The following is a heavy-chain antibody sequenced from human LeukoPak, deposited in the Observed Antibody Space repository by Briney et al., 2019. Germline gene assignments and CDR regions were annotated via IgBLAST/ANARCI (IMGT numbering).Heavy chain of an antibody. D-gene: IGHD3-22*01. V-gene: IGHV4-59*01. CDR1: AASIRGYY. J-gene: IGHJ4*02. Sequence: SETLSLTCTVSAASIRGYYWSWIRQPPGEGLEWIGYIYYIGGTNYNPSLKSRVTISVDTSKNQFSLKLRSVTAADTAVYYCARTPYYDSSGYYNDYWGQGTLVTVSS. CDR2: IYYIGGT. CDR3: ARTPYYDSSGYYNDY.